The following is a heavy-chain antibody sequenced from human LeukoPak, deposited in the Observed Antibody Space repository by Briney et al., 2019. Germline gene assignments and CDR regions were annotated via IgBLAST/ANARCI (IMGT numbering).Heavy chain of an antibody. CDR2: INHSGST. D-gene: IGHD3-16*02. J-gene: IGHJ4*02. CDR3: ARGPLYDYVWGSYRQYFDY. CDR1: GGSFSGYY. Sequence: PSETLSLTCAVYGGSFSGYYWSWLRQPPGKGLEWIGEINHSGSTNYNPSLKSRVPISVDTSKNQFSLKLSSVTAADTAVYYCARGPLYDYVWGSYRQYFDYWGQGTLVTVSS. V-gene: IGHV4-34*01.